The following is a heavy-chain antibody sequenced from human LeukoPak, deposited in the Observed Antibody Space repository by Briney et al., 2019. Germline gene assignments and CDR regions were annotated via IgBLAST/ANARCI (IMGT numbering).Heavy chain of an antibody. J-gene: IGHJ3*02. Sequence: GESLKISCKGFGYSFTSYWIAWVRQIPGKGLEWMGIIYPCDSDPRYNPSFQGQVPIPAANSISPAYLQWTSLNASDTAMYTCARPLGSCTGGSCSRFDAFDMWGQGTMVTVSS. CDR1: GYSFTSYW. CDR2: IYPCDSDP. CDR3: ARPLGSCTGGSCSRFDAFDM. V-gene: IGHV5-51*01. D-gene: IGHD2-15*01.